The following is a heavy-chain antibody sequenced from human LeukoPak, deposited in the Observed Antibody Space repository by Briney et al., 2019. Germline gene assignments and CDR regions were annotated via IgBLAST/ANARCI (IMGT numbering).Heavy chain of an antibody. CDR2: ISYDGSNK. J-gene: IGHJ4*02. D-gene: IGHD4-17*01. CDR1: GFTFSSYA. V-gene: IGHV3-30-3*01. CDR3: ARGLTVTIDY. Sequence: GMSLRLSCAASGFTFSSYAMHWVRQAPGKGLEWVAVISYDGSNKYYADSVKGRFTISRDNSKNTLYLQMNSLRAEDTAVYYCARGLTVTIDYWGQGTLVTVSS.